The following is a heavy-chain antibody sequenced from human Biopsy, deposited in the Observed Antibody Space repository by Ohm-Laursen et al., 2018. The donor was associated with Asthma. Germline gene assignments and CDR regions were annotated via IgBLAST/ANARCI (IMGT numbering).Heavy chain of an antibody. V-gene: IGHV3-7*01. J-gene: IGHJ4*02. CDR3: ARDAPTGGYIDY. Sequence: SLRLSCTASGFTFSDCSMTCVRQSPGKGLEWVANIKQDGSEKKYVDSVKGRFTISRDNPRNSLYLQMNSLRAEDTAVYYCARDAPTGGYIDYWGLGTLVTVSS. D-gene: IGHD7-27*01. CDR1: GFTFSDCS. CDR2: IKQDGSEK.